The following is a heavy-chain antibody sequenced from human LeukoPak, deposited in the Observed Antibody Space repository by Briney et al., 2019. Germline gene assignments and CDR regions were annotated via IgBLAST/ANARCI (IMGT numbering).Heavy chain of an antibody. J-gene: IGHJ4*02. D-gene: IGHD3-9*01. CDR1: GGSFSGYY. Sequence: PSETLSLACAVYGGSFSGYYWSWIRQPPGKGLEWIGEINHSGSTNYSPSLKSRVTISVDTSKNQFSLMLSSVTAADTAVYYCARHRRYFDWLLDYWGQGTLVTVSS. CDR2: INHSGST. CDR3: ARHRRYFDWLLDY. V-gene: IGHV4-34*01.